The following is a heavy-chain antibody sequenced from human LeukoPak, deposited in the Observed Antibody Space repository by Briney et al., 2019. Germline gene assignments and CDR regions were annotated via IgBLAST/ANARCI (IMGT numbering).Heavy chain of an antibody. CDR2: MHYTGAT. CDR1: GGSLSGYY. CDR3: ARGVTLYYYFDL. D-gene: IGHD4-23*01. V-gene: IGHV4-34*01. Sequence: SETLSLTCAVYGGSLSGYYWSWFRQPPGKGLEWIGEMHYTGATNYSPSLKSRVTISAGTSKNQFSLKVNSVTAADTAVYYCARGVTLYYYFDLWGRGTLVTVSS. J-gene: IGHJ2*01.